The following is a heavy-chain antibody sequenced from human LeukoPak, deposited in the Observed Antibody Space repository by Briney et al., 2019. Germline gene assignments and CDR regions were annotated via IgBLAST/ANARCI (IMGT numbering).Heavy chain of an antibody. CDR1: GGSIRSSYYY. J-gene: IGHJ4*02. CDR3: ARRYHQLGAGFDY. Sequence: NPSETLSLTCTVSGGSIRSSYYYWGWIRQPPGKGLEWIGSIYYSGSTYYNPSLKSRVTISVDTSKNQFPLKLSSVTAADTAVYYCARRYHQLGAGFDYWGQGTLVTVSS. D-gene: IGHD6-13*01. V-gene: IGHV4-39*01. CDR2: IYYSGST.